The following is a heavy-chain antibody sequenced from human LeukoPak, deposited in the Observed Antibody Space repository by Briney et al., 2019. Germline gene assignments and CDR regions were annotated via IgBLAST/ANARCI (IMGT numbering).Heavy chain of an antibody. Sequence: GGSLRLSCAASGFTFRSNAMSWVRQAPGKGLEWVSAITGTGENTYYADFVKGRFTISRDNSNNTLYLQMNSLRAEDTAVYYCAKIGGYFDYWGQGTLVTVSS. D-gene: IGHD3-10*01. V-gene: IGHV3-23*01. CDR2: ITGTGENT. J-gene: IGHJ4*02. CDR1: GFTFRSNA. CDR3: AKIGGYFDY.